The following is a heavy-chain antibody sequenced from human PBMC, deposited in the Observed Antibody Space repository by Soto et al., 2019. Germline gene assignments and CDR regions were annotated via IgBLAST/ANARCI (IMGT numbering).Heavy chain of an antibody. Sequence: QVQLVQSGAEVKKPGALVKVSCKASGYTLTSYAISWVRQAPGQGIEWMGWISAYNGNTHYAQKLQGRVTMTTETATSTAYMELRSLRSDDTAVYYCARDLPPKDYWGQGTLVTVSS. J-gene: IGHJ4*02. V-gene: IGHV1-18*01. CDR3: ARDLPPKDY. CDR1: GYTLTSYA. CDR2: ISAYNGNT.